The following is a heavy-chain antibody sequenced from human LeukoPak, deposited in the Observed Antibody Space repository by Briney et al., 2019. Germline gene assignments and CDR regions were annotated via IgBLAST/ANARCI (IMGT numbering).Heavy chain of an antibody. Sequence: GGSLRLSCAASGFTFSSYSMNWVRQAPGKGLEWVSSISSSSSYIYYADSVKGRFTISRDNAKNSLYLQMNSLRAEDTAVYYCARDSRYCSSTSCYESFDYWGQGTLVTVSS. J-gene: IGHJ4*02. CDR3: ARDSRYCSSTSCYESFDY. V-gene: IGHV3-21*01. D-gene: IGHD2-2*01. CDR2: ISSSSSYI. CDR1: GFTFSSYS.